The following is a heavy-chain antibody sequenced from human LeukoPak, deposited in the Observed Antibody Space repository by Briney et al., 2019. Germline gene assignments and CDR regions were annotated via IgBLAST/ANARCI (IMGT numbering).Heavy chain of an antibody. V-gene: IGHV4-59*11. CDR2: IFYGGGT. CDR1: GDSFSDHY. CDR3: ARDARFGWDYFDS. D-gene: IGHD3-16*01. Sequence: SETLSLTCTVSGDSFSDHYWSWIRQPPGKGLEWIGYIFYGGGTNYNPSLQSQVTISIDTSKNPFSLRLSSVTAADTAVYYCARDARFGWDYFDSWGQGTLVIVSS. J-gene: IGHJ4*02.